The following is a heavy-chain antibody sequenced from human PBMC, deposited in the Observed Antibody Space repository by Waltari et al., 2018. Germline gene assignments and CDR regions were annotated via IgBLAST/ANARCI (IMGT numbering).Heavy chain of an antibody. CDR3: AREGTGSTDLDY. CDR1: GFTFSDNW. V-gene: IGHV3-30-3*01. CDR2: ISYDGSNK. J-gene: IGHJ4*02. D-gene: IGHD1-7*01. Sequence: VQLVESGGGLVQPGGSLRLSCATSGFTFSDNWMNWVRQAPGKGLEWVAVISYDGSNKYYADSVKGRFTISRDNSKNTLYLQMNSLRAEDTAVYYCAREGTGSTDLDYWGQGTLVTVSS.